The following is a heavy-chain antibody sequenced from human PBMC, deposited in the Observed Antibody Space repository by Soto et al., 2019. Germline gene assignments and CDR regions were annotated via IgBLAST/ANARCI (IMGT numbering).Heavy chain of an antibody. D-gene: IGHD6-19*01. CDR2: LYYSGST. CDR1: GGSISSSSYY. J-gene: IGHJ4*02. Sequence: QLQLQESGPGLVKPSETLSLTCTVSGGSISSSSYYWGWIRQPPGKGLEWIGSLYYSGSTYYNPSLKTRVTISGDTSKHQFSLKLSSVTAAYTAVYYCARHGGHSSGWNRLYYFDYWGQGTLVTVSS. CDR3: ARHGGHSSGWNRLYYFDY. V-gene: IGHV4-39*01.